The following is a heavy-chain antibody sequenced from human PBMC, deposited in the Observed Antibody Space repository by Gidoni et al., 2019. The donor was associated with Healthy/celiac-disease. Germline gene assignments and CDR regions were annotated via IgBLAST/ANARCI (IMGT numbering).Heavy chain of an antibody. CDR2: ISGSGGST. J-gene: IGHJ6*02. CDR1: GFTFSSYA. CDR3: AKAYQLLPWGGMDV. Sequence: EVQLLESGGGLVQSGGSLRLSCAASGFTFSSYAMSWVRQAPGKGREWVSAISGSGGSTYYADSGKGRFTISRDNSKNTLYLQMNSLRAEDTAVYYCAKAYQLLPWGGMDVWGQGTTVTVSS. V-gene: IGHV3-23*01. D-gene: IGHD2-2*01.